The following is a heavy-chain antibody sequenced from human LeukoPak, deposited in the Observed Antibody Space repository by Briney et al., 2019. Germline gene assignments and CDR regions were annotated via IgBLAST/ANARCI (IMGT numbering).Heavy chain of an antibody. J-gene: IGHJ6*03. CDR3: AKDYRAERRRYYYYMDV. CDR2: ISGSGGST. Sequence: GGSLRLPCAASGFTFSSYAMSWVRQAPGKGLEWVSAISGSGGSTYYADSVKGRFTISRDNSKNTLYLQMNSLRAEDTAVYYCAKDYRAERRRYYYYMDVWGKGTTVTVSS. D-gene: IGHD2/OR15-2a*01. V-gene: IGHV3-23*01. CDR1: GFTFSSYA.